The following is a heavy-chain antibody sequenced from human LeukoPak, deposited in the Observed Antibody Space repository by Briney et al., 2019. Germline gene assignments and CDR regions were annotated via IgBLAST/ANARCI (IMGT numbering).Heavy chain of an antibody. V-gene: IGHV3-30-3*01. CDR3: ARGIQLWSVGLDY. CDR2: ISDDGNNK. J-gene: IGHJ4*02. Sequence: GGSLRLSCAASGFTFSIYSMHWVRQAPGKGLEWVAVISDDGNNKYYADSVKGRFTISRDNSKNTLYLQMNSLRAEDTAVYYCARGIQLWSVGLDYWGQGTLVTVSS. CDR1: GFTFSIYS. D-gene: IGHD5-18*01.